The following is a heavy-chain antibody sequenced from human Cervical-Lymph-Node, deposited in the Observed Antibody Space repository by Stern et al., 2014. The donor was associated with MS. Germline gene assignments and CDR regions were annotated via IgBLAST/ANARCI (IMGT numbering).Heavy chain of an antibody. V-gene: IGHV1-8*01. Sequence: QLVQSGAEVKKPGASVKVSCKASGYTFTRYDINWVRQATGQGLEWMGWMNPNSGNTGYAQKFQGRVTMTRNTSISTAYMELSSLRPEDTAVYYCARGDVLLWFGELLRWFDPWGQGTLVTVSS. CDR3: ARGDVLLWFGELLRWFDP. CDR2: MNPNSGNT. CDR1: GYTFTRYD. J-gene: IGHJ5*02. D-gene: IGHD3-10*01.